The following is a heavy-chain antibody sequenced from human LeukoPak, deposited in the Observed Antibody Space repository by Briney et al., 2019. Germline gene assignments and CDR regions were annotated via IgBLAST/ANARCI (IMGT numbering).Heavy chain of an antibody. J-gene: IGHJ4*02. CDR1: GYTFTSYY. CDR2: INPSGGST. D-gene: IGHD2-15*01. V-gene: IGHV1-46*01. CDR3: AAPEDCSGGSCYTGGFDY. Sequence: ASVKASCKASGYTFTSYYMHWVRHAPGQGLEWMGIINPSGGSTSYAQKFQGRVTMTRDTSTSTVYMELSSLRSEDTAVYYCAAPEDCSGGSCYTGGFDYWGQGTLVTVSS.